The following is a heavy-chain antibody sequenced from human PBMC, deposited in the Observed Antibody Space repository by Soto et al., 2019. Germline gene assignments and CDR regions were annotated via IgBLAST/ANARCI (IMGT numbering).Heavy chain of an antibody. CDR1: GFTFSSYS. V-gene: IGHV3-48*02. CDR3: ARGPYYYDSSGYPFDY. D-gene: IGHD3-22*01. J-gene: IGHJ4*02. Sequence: PGESLKISCAASGFTFSSYSMNWVRQAPGKGLEWVSYISSSSSTIYYADSVKGRFTISRDNAKNSLYLQMNSLRDEDTAVYYCARGPYYYDSSGYPFDYWGQGTLVTVSS. CDR2: ISSSSSTI.